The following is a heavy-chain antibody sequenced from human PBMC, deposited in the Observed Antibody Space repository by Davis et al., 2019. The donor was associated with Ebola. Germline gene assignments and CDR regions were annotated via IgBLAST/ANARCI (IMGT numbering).Heavy chain of an antibody. CDR3: ARVEGKLGYCSSTSCSYIPDYYYYMDV. V-gene: IGHV3-23*01. D-gene: IGHD2-2*01. CDR1: GFTFSSYA. CDR2: ISGSGGST. Sequence: GESLKISCAASGFTFSSYAMSWVRQAPGKGLEWVSAISGSGGSTYYADSVKGRFTISRDNSKNTLYLQMNSLRAEDTAVYYCARVEGKLGYCSSTSCSYIPDYYYYMDVWGKGTTVTVSS. J-gene: IGHJ6*03.